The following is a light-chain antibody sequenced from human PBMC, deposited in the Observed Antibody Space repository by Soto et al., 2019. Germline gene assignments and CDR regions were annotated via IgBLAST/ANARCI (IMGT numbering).Light chain of an antibody. CDR1: SSDVGHYNH. J-gene: IGLJ1*01. Sequence: QSVLTQPASVSGSPGQSITISCTGTSSDVGHYNHVSWYQQHPDKAPKLIIYEVSNRPSAVSDRFSGSKSGNTASLTISGLQTEDEAHYYCTSDTGGSAPFVFGTGTKVTVL. CDR2: EVS. V-gene: IGLV2-14*01. CDR3: TSDTGGSAPFV.